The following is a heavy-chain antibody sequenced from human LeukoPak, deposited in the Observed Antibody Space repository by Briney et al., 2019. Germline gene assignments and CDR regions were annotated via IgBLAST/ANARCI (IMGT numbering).Heavy chain of an antibody. CDR3: TTEYFGGFEY. CDR1: TFTKAW. V-gene: IGHV3-15*07. CDR2: VKNRGDGMAT. D-gene: IGHD3-16*01. J-gene: IGHJ4*02. Sequence: KAGGSLRLSCVLSTFTKAWMNWVRRAPGKGLEWVGRVKNRGDGMATDYAAPVKGRFIISRDDSKKTVYLQMDSLKTEDTAVYFCTTEYFGGFEYWGQGTLVTVSS.